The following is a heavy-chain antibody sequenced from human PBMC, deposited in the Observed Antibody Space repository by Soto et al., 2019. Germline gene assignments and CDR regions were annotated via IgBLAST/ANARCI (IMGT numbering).Heavy chain of an antibody. CDR1: GFAFSSYS. J-gene: IGHJ4*02. CDR2: ISSSSSYI. V-gene: IGHV3-21*01. Sequence: EVQLVESGGGLVKPGGSLRLSCAASGFAFSSYSMNWVRQAPGKGLEWVSSISSSSSYIYYADSVKGRFTISRDNAKNSLYLQMNSLRAEDTAVYYCARDGGYSSSSYPDYWGQGTLVTVSS. CDR3: ARDGGYSSSSYPDY. D-gene: IGHD6-13*01.